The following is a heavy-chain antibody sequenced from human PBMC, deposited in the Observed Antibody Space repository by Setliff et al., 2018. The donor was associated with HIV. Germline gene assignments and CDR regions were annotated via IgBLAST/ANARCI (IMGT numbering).Heavy chain of an antibody. CDR1: GGSISSSNW. CDR3: AKDQGCSRTSCYGNYYYGMDV. V-gene: IGHV4-4*02. CDR2: IYHSGST. Sequence: SETLSLTCAVSGGSISSSNWWSWVRQPPGKGLEWIGEIYHSGSTNYNPSLKSRVTISVDKSKNQFSLKLSSVTAADTAVYYCAKDQGCSRTSCYGNYYYGMDVWGQGTTVTVSS. J-gene: IGHJ6*02. D-gene: IGHD2-2*01.